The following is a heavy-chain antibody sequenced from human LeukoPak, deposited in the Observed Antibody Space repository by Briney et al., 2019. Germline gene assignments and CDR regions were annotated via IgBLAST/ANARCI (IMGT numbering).Heavy chain of an antibody. Sequence: GGSLRLSCAASGFTFSDYYMSWLRPAPGKGLEWVSYISSSGSTIYYADSVKGRFTISRDNAKNSLYLQMNSLRAEDTAVYYCAREVDHDAFDIWGQGTMVTVSS. CDR2: ISSSGSTI. D-gene: IGHD2-2*01. CDR1: GFTFSDYY. J-gene: IGHJ3*02. V-gene: IGHV3-11*04. CDR3: AREVDHDAFDI.